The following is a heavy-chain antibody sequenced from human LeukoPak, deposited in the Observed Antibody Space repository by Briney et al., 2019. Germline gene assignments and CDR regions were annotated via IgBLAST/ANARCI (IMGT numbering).Heavy chain of an antibody. CDR1: GYTFTSYA. V-gene: IGHV7-4-1*02. J-gene: IGHJ5*02. CDR3: ARDSYYYDSSGYYHNWFDP. CDR2: INTNTGNP. D-gene: IGHD3-22*01. Sequence: ASAKVSCKASGYTFTSYAMNWVRQAPGQGLEWMGWINTNTGNPTYAQGFTGRFVFSLDTSVSTAYLQISSLKAEDTAVYYCARDSYYYDSSGYYHNWFDPWGQGTLVTVSS.